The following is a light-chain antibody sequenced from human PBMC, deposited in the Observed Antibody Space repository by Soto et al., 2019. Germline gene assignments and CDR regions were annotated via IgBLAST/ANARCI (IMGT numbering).Light chain of an antibody. CDR3: SSYAGTHVV. Sequence: QSALTQPPSASGSPGQSVAISCTGTSSDVGGYNYVSWYQQHPGKAPKLMIYDVSERPSGVPDRFSGSKSGNTASLTVSGLHTEDEADYYCSSYAGTHVVFGTGTKLTVL. V-gene: IGLV2-8*01. J-gene: IGLJ1*01. CDR1: SSDVGGYNY. CDR2: DVS.